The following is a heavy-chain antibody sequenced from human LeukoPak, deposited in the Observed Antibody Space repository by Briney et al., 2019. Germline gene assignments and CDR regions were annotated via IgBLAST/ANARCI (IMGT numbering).Heavy chain of an antibody. CDR2: INHSGST. V-gene: IGHV4-34*01. J-gene: IGHJ3*02. CDR3: AREKYQLLLRAFDI. Sequence: PSETLSLTCAVYGGSFSGYYWSWIRQPPGKGLEWIGEINHSGSTNYNPSLKSRVTISLDTSKNQFSLKLSSVTAADTAVYYCAREKYQLLLRAFDIWGQGTMVTVSS. D-gene: IGHD2-2*01. CDR1: GGSFSGYY.